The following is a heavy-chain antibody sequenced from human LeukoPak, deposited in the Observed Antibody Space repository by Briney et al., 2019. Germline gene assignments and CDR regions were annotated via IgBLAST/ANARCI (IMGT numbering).Heavy chain of an antibody. Sequence: ASVKVSCKASGYTFTGYYMHWVRQAPGQGLEWMGWINPNSGGTNYAQKFQGRVTMTRDTSISTAYMELSRLRSDDTAVYYCARAYYDLLTGYFDYWGQGTLVTVSS. CDR2: INPNSGGT. CDR3: ARAYYDLLTGYFDY. D-gene: IGHD3-9*01. J-gene: IGHJ4*02. V-gene: IGHV1-2*02. CDR1: GYTFTGYY.